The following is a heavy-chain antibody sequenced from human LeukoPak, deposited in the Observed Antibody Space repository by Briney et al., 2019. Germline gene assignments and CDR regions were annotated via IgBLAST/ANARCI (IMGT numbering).Heavy chain of an antibody. D-gene: IGHD3-9*01. V-gene: IGHV4-30-2*01. CDR1: GGSISSGGYS. CDR2: IYHSGST. J-gene: IGHJ4*02. Sequence: SETLSLTCAVSGGSISSGGYSWSWIRQPPDNTLHRIEHIYHSGSTYYNPSLKSRVTISVDRSKNQFSLKLSSVTAADTAVYYCARAYYDILTGYSHFDYWGQGTLVTVSS. CDR3: ARAYYDILTGYSHFDY.